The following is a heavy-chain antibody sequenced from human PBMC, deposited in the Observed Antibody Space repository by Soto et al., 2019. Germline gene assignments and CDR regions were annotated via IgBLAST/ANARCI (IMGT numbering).Heavy chain of an antibody. Sequence: TGGSLRLSCSASGFTFSNYAIHWVRQAPGKGLEYVAAITNNGGSTYYADSMKGRFTISRDNSKSTVFLQMSSLRPEDTAIYCCVKDHSPYHLNFELWGRGTLLTVSS. CDR3: VKDHSPYHLNFEL. V-gene: IGHV3-64D*06. CDR1: GFTFSNYA. J-gene: IGHJ4*02. CDR2: ITNNGGST. D-gene: IGHD2-2*01.